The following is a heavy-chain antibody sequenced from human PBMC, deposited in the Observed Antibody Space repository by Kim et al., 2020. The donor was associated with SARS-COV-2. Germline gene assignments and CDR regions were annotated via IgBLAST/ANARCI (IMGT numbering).Heavy chain of an antibody. CDR2: ISDSSSTW. J-gene: IGHJ4*02. CDR3: ARDRHCSGGVCQRDTFDF. V-gene: IGHV3-48*02. D-gene: IGHD2-8*02. Sequence: GGSLRLSCAASGFTFSAYSMNWVRQAPGKGLQWVSYISDSSSTWYYADSVKGRFTISRDNAKNSLYLQMNSLRDEDTAVYFCARDRHCSGGVCQRDTFDFWGQGTLVTVSS. CDR1: GFTFSAYS.